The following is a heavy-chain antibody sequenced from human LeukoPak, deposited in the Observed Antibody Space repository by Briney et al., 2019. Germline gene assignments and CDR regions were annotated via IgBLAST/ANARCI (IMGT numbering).Heavy chain of an antibody. J-gene: IGHJ4*02. D-gene: IGHD6-13*01. Sequence: SETLSLTCSVSGASITTGSYYWTWIRQPAGKGLEWIGRIDTSGSTNYNPSLKSRVTISVDTSKNQFSLKLSSVTAADTAVYYCARRLRLVWSSSSWKFDYWGQGTLVTVSS. V-gene: IGHV4-61*02. CDR2: IDTSGST. CDR1: GASITTGSYY. CDR3: ARRLRLVWSSSSWKFDY.